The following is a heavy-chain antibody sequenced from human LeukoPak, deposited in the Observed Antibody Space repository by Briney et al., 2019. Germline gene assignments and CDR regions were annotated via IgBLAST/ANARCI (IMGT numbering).Heavy chain of an antibody. Sequence: SETLSLTCTVSGGSISSYYWSWIRQPPGKGLEWIGYLYYSGITNYNPSLKSRVTISVDTSKNQFSLKLTSVTAADTAVYYCARAGPGYSFDYWGQGTPVTVSS. V-gene: IGHV4-59*08. J-gene: IGHJ4*02. CDR1: GGSISSYY. CDR3: ARAGPGYSFDY. CDR2: LYYSGIT. D-gene: IGHD3-10*01.